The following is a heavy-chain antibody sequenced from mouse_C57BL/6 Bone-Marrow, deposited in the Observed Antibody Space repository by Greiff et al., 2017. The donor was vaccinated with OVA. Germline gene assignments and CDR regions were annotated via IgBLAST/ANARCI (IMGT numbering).Heavy chain of an antibody. CDR1: GYTFTSYW. D-gene: IGHD1-1*01. CDR2: IDPSDSYT. CDR3: SRWWFITTVVNYFDY. J-gene: IGHJ2*01. V-gene: IGHV1-59*01. Sequence: QVQLQQPGAELVRPGTSVKLSCKASGYTFTSYWMHWVKQRPGQGLEWIGVIDPSDSYTNYNQKFKGKATLTVDTSSSTAYMQLSSLTSEDSAVSYCSRWWFITTVVNYFDYWGQGTTLTVSS.